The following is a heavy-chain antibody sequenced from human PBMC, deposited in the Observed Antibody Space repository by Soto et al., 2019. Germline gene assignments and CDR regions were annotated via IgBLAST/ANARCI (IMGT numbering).Heavy chain of an antibody. J-gene: IGHJ6*02. D-gene: IGHD1-26*01. CDR3: ASSYSGGYQGDSGQYYGMDV. V-gene: IGHV3-30-3*01. CDR1: GFTFSSYA. CDR2: ISYDGSNK. Sequence: QVQLVESGGGVVQPGRSLRLSCAASGFTFSSYAMHWVRQAPGKGLEWVAVISYDGSNKYYADSVKGRFTISRDNSKNTLYLQMNSLRAEDTAVYYCASSYSGGYQGDSGQYYGMDVCGQGTTVTVSS.